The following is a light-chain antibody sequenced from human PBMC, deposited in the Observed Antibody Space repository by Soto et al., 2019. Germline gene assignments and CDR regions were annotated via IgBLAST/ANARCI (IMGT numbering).Light chain of an antibody. J-gene: IGLJ1*01. CDR1: SSNIGAGYD. CDR3: QSYDGSLSGYV. CDR2: GNS. Sequence: QSVLTQPPSVSGAPGQRVTISCTGSSSNIGAGYDVHWYQQLPGTAPKLLIYGNSNRPSAFPDRFSGSNSGTSASLAITGPQAEHAADYSCQSYDGSLSGYVSGTGTKVIV. V-gene: IGLV1-40*01.